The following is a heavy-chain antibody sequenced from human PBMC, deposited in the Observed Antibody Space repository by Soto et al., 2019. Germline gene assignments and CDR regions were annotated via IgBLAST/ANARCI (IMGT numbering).Heavy chain of an antibody. CDR2: ISYDGSNK. D-gene: IGHD6-25*01. J-gene: IGHJ5*02. Sequence: GGSLRLSCAASGFTFSSYGMHWVRQAPGKGLEWEAVISYDGSNKYYADSVKGRFTISRDNSKNTLYLQMNSLRAEDTAVYYCAKDVGQRRSGWFDPWGQGTLVTVSS. CDR3: AKDVGQRRSGWFDP. CDR1: GFTFSSYG. V-gene: IGHV3-30*18.